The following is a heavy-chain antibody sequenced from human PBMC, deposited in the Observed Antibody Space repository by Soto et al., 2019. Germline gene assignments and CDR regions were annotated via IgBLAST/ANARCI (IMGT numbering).Heavy chain of an antibody. CDR2: INSDGGNT. CDR1: GFTFSSFW. D-gene: IGHD2-2*01. J-gene: IGHJ4*02. V-gene: IGHV3-74*01. CDR3: ARGGVPAAMSY. Sequence: GGSLRLSFAASGFTFSSFWMHWVRQAPGEGLVWVSRINSDGGNTXXADSVKGRXTISRDNAKNTXYLQMXRLRAEDTGVYYCARGGVPAAMSYWGQGTLVTVS.